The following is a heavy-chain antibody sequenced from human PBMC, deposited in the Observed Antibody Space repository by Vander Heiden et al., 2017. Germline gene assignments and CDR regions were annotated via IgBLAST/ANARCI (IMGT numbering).Heavy chain of an antibody. Sequence: QVQLQESGPGLVRSSQTLSLTCSVSGASISSGGYYWNWIRQHPGKGLQWIGYISYIGSTYYNPSLKTRVLISVDTSKNQFSLTLSSVTAADTAVYYCARTHFSGAYMGYNWFDPWGQGTQVTVSS. J-gene: IGHJ5*02. CDR3: ARTHFSGAYMGYNWFDP. D-gene: IGHD4-17*01. V-gene: IGHV4-31*03. CDR1: GASISSGGYY. CDR2: ISYIGST.